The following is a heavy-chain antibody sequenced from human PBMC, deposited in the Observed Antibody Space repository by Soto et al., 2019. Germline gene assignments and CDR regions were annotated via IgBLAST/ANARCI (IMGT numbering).Heavy chain of an antibody. J-gene: IGHJ5*02. CDR1: VGSISSSSYY. Sequence: SETLSLTCTVSVGSISSSSYYWGWIRQPPGKGLEWIGSIYYSGSTYYNPSLKSRVTISVDTSKNQFSLKLSSVTAADTAVYYCARQNGWFGELLYRLNWFDPWGQGTLVTVSS. V-gene: IGHV4-39*01. CDR2: IYYSGST. D-gene: IGHD3-10*01. CDR3: ARQNGWFGELLYRLNWFDP.